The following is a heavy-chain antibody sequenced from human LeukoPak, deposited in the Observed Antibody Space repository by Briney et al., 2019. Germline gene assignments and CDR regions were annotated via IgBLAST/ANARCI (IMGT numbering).Heavy chain of an antibody. V-gene: IGHV1-69*01. CDR1: GGTFISYA. CDR2: IIPIFGTA. CDR3: ARALHIVVVPAAPIRHRGYYYGMDV. Sequence: SVKVSFKASGGTFISYAISWGRQAPGQGLAWMGGIIPIFGTANYTQKFQGRVTITADESTSTAYMELSSLRSEDTAVYYCARALHIVVVPAAPIRHRGYYYGMDVWGKGTTVTVSS. J-gene: IGHJ6*04. D-gene: IGHD2-2*01.